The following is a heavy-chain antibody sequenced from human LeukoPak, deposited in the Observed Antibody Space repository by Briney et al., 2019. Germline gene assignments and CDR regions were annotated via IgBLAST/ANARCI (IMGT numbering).Heavy chain of an antibody. CDR3: VGGGDWLPEY. Sequence: SETLSLTCTVSGASVSGKFWSWIRHTPGNGLEWIGLIYYSGSTKFNPSLKSRVAMSVDTSNNQFSLSLNSVTTTDTAVYFCVGGGDWLPEYWGHGTQVIVSS. D-gene: IGHD3/OR15-3a*01. CDR1: GASVSGKF. V-gene: IGHV4-59*02. J-gene: IGHJ4*01. CDR2: IYYSGST.